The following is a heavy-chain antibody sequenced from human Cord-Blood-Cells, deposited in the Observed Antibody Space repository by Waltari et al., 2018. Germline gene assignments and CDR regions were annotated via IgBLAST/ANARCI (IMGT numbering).Heavy chain of an antibody. D-gene: IGHD4-17*01. V-gene: IGHV3-7*01. CDR1: GYTFSSYW. J-gene: IGHJ4*02. Sequence: EVQLVASGGGLAEPGGSLRLSCGACGYTFSSYWMSWVRQAPGKGLEWVANIKQDGSEKYYVDSVKGRFTISRDNAKNSLYLQMNSLRAEDTAVYYCARDPTEGTTSDYWGQGTLVTVSS. CDR2: IKQDGSEK. CDR3: ARDPTEGTTSDY.